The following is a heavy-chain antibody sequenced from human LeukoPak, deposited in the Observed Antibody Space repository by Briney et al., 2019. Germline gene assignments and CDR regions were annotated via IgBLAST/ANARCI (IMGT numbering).Heavy chain of an antibody. J-gene: IGHJ4*02. D-gene: IGHD3-9*01. CDR3: ARDRDWSFDY. CDR2: IRGTSGAM. V-gene: IGHV3-48*04. CDR1: GFSFSGYS. Sequence: GGSLRLSCAASGFSFSGYSMNWVRQAPGKGLEWVAHIRGTSGAMNYAASVRGRFTISRDNAKNALFLEMSSLRAEDTAVYYCARDRDWSFDYWGQGTLVTVSS.